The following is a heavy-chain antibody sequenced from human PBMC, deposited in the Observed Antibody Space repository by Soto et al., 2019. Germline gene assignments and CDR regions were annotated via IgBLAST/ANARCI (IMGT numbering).Heavy chain of an antibody. J-gene: IGHJ4*02. CDR2: ISSSSSYT. V-gene: IGHV3-11*06. D-gene: IGHD2-15*01. CDR1: GFTFSDYY. CDR3: ARVARYCSGGSCYSNFDY. Sequence: GGSLRLSCAASGFTFSDYYMSWIRQAPGKGLEWVSYISSSSSYTNYADPVKGRFTISRDNAKNSLYLQMNSLRAEDTAVYYCARVARYCSGGSCYSNFDYWGQGTLVTVSS.